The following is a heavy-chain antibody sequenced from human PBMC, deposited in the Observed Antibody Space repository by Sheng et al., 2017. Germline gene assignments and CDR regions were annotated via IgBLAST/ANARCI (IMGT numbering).Heavy chain of an antibody. J-gene: IGHJ4*02. CDR2: ISASGTYI. V-gene: IGHV3-21*01. D-gene: IGHD6-19*01. CDR3: ARGELMPVAGIDF. CDR1: GFTFNSHA. Sequence: EVQLVESGGGLVKPGGSLRLSCAASGFTFNSHAMNWVRQAPGKGLEWLSSISASGTYIYYADSVKGRLTISRDNAKNSLYMLMNSLRAEDTAVYYCARGELMPVAGIDFWGQGTLVTVSS.